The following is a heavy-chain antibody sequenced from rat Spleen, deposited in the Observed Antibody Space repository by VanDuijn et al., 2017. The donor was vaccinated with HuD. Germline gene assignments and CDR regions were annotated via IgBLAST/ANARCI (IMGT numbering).Heavy chain of an antibody. CDR2: ISTSGGKT. J-gene: IGHJ2*01. V-gene: IGHV5-25*01. D-gene: IGHD1-1*01. CDR3: ARRGITEYFDY. CDR1: GFSFSNYY. Sequence: EVQLVESGGGLVQPGRSMKVSCAASGFSFSNYYMAWVRQAPTKGLEWVASISTSGGKTYYRESVKGRFTLSRDNAKSTLYLQMDSLRSEDTATYYRARRGITEYFDYWGQGVMVTVSS.